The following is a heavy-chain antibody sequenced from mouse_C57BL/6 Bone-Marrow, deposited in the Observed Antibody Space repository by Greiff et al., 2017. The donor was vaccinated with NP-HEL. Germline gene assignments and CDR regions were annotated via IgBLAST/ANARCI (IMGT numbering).Heavy chain of an antibody. V-gene: IGHV1-69*01. J-gene: IGHJ4*01. D-gene: IGHD2-5*01. CDR1: GYTFTSYW. CDR2: IDPSDSYT. Sequence: QVQLKQPGAELVMPGASVKLSCKASGYTFTSYWMHWVKQRPGQGLEWIGEIDPSDSYTNYNQKFKGKSTLTVDKSSSTAYMQLSSLTSEDSAVYYCASDYSNGAMDYWGKGTSVTVSS. CDR3: ASDYSNGAMDY.